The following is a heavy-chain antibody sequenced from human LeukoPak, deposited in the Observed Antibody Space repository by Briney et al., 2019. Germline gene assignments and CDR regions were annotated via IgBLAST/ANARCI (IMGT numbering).Heavy chain of an antibody. CDR2: IRYDGSNK. V-gene: IGHV3-30*02. CDR3: AKDRGGSYYYAFDI. Sequence: PGGSLRLSCAASGFTFSSYAMSWARQAPGKGLEWVAFIRYDGSNKYYADSVKGRFTISRDNSKNTLYLQMNSLRAEDTAVYYCAKDRGGSYYYAFDIWGQGTMVTVSS. D-gene: IGHD1-26*01. CDR1: GFTFSSYA. J-gene: IGHJ3*02.